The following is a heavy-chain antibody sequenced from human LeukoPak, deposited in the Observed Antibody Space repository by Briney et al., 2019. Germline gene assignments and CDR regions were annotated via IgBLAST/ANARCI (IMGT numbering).Heavy chain of an antibody. CDR3: ARGWSYDAFDI. V-gene: IGHV3-30-3*01. CDR2: ISYDGSNK. J-gene: IGHJ3*02. CDR1: GFTFSSYA. Sequence: GGSLRLSCAASGFTFSSYAMHWVRQAPGKGLEWVAVISYDGSNKYYADSVKGRFTISRDNSKNTLYLQMNSLRAEDTAVYYCARGWSYDAFDIWGQGTMVTVSS. D-gene: IGHD2-15*01.